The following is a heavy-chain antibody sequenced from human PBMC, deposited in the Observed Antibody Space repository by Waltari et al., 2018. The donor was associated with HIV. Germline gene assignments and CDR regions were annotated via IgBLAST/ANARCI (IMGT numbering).Heavy chain of an antibody. V-gene: IGHV3-53*01. CDR1: SCSVSDKH. J-gene: IGHJ5*02. CDR3: ATGVRYYGP. CDR2: IYPDDTT. D-gene: IGHD3-10*01. Sequence: AESGGRLIQPGGSLGLSCTASSCSVSDKHVTWIRQTPGGSLEWVAVIYPDDTTHYADSVSGRFTISRAKSRTTVLLLMNGLFVDDTATYFCATGVRYYGPWGQGTRVTVSS.